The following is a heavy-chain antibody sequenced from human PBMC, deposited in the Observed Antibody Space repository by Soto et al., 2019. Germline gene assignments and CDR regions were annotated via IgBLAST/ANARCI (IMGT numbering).Heavy chain of an antibody. D-gene: IGHD4-17*01. CDR2: IYYSGST. Sequence: SETLSLTCTVSGGSISSGDYYWSWIRQPPGKGLEWVGYIYYSGSTYYNPSLKSRVTISVDTSKNQFSLKLSSVTAADTAVYYWASYRDYPLRDYFYYGMDVWGQGTTVTVSS. CDR3: ASYRDYPLRDYFYYGMDV. V-gene: IGHV4-30-4*01. CDR1: GGSISSGDYY. J-gene: IGHJ6*02.